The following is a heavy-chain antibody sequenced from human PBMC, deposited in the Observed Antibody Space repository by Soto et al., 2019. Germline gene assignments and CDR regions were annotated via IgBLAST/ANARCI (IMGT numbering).Heavy chain of an antibody. CDR1: GFTFSSYG. D-gene: IGHD2-2*01. Sequence: QVQLVESGGGVVQPGRSLRLSCAASGFTFSSYGMHWVRQAPGKGLEWVAVISYDGSNKYYADSVKGRFTISRDNSKNTLYLQMNSLRAEDTAVYYCAKAEYQLLCCFQHWGQGTLVTVSS. J-gene: IGHJ1*01. CDR2: ISYDGSNK. CDR3: AKAEYQLLCCFQH. V-gene: IGHV3-30*18.